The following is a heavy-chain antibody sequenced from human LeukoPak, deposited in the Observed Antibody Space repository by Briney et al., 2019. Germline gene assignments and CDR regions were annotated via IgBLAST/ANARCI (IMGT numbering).Heavy chain of an antibody. Sequence: SETLSLTCTVSGGSISSSSYYWAWIRRPPGKGLEWIGSIYHSGSTNYNPSLKSRVTISVDKSKNQFSLKLSSVTAADTAVYYCASYGSGSYLVDYWGQGTLVTVSS. CDR1: GGSISSSSYY. CDR2: IYHSGST. V-gene: IGHV4-39*07. CDR3: ASYGSGSYLVDY. D-gene: IGHD3-10*01. J-gene: IGHJ4*02.